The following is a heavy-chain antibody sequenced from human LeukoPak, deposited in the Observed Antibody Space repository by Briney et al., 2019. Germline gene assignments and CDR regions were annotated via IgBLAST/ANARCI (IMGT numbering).Heavy chain of an antibody. Sequence: SETLSLTCIVSGGSIDSGGFYWGWIRQPPGKGPEWIGTVYYTGTANYNPSLKSRVTISVDKSKNQFSLKLSSVTAADTAVYYCARAPNWKHFDYWGQGTLVTVSS. V-gene: IGHV4-39*07. CDR1: GGSIDSGGFY. J-gene: IGHJ4*02. CDR3: ARAPNWKHFDY. CDR2: VYYTGTA. D-gene: IGHD1-1*01.